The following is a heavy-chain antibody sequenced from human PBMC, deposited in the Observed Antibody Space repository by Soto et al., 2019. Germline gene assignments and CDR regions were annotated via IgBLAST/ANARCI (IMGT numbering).Heavy chain of an antibody. CDR2: IYYSGST. Sequence: QLQLQESGPGLVKPSETLSLTCTVSGGSISSSSYYWGWIRQPPGKGLEWIGSIYYSGSTYYNPSLKSRVTISVDTSKNQFSLKLSSVTAADTAVYYCARPSYSSGWSWRFDPWGQGTLVTVSS. CDR1: GGSISSSSYY. J-gene: IGHJ5*02. V-gene: IGHV4-39*01. CDR3: ARPSYSSGWSWRFDP. D-gene: IGHD6-19*01.